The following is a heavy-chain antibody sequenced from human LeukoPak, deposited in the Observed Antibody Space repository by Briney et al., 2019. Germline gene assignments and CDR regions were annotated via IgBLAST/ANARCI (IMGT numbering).Heavy chain of an antibody. V-gene: IGHV3-11*04. Sequence: GGSLRLSCAASGFTFSDYYMSWIRQAPGKGLEWVSYISSSSSTIYYADSVKGRFTISRDNAKNSLYLQVNSLRAEDTAVYYCARVSGSSLTHYFDYWGQGTLVTVSS. CDR2: ISSSSSTI. CDR3: ARVSGSSLTHYFDY. D-gene: IGHD1-26*01. J-gene: IGHJ4*02. CDR1: GFTFSDYY.